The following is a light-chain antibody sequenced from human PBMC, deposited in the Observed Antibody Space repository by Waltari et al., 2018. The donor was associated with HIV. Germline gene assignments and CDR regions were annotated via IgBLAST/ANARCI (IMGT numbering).Light chain of an antibody. CDR2: DAA. CDR1: QSVSRY. J-gene: IGKJ4*01. Sequence: IVLTQSPATLSLSPGERATLSCRASQSVSRYFAWYQQKPGQAPRLLIYDAANRATGIPARFSGSGSGTDFTLTISSLEPEDFALYYCQQQSNWPLTFGGGTNVEIK. V-gene: IGKV3-11*01. CDR3: QQQSNWPLT.